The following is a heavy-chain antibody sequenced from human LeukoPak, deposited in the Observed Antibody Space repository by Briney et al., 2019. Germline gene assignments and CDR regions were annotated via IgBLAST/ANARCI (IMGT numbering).Heavy chain of an antibody. D-gene: IGHD2-2*01. CDR2: IDHSGST. Sequence: SETLSLTCTVSGYSISSGYYWGWIRQPPGKGLEGIGSIDHSGSTYYNPSLKSRVTISVYTSNTQFALKLSSVTAADTAVYYCARVSTGDIVVVPAQYYFDYWGQGTLVTVSS. J-gene: IGHJ4*02. V-gene: IGHV4-38-2*02. CDR3: ARVSTGDIVVVPAQYYFDY. CDR1: GYSISSGYY.